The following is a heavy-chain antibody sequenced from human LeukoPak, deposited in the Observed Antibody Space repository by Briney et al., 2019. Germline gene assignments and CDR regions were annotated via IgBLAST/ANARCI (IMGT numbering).Heavy chain of an antibody. Sequence: SQTLSLTCTVDGGSISGYYCSWIRQPPRKGLEWIGYIYTSGSTNYNPSLKSRVTISVDTPKNQLSFEQSSVTAADTAVYYCARTTVVNTWFDPWGQGTLVTVSS. CDR2: IYTSGST. CDR1: GGSISGYY. D-gene: IGHD4-23*01. CDR3: ARTTVVNTWFDP. J-gene: IGHJ5*02. V-gene: IGHV4-4*09.